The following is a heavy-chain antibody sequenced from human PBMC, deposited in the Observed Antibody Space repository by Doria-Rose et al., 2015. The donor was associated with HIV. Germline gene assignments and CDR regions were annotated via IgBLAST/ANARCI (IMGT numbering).Heavy chain of an antibody. V-gene: IGHV2-26*01. D-gene: IGHD6-13*01. CDR3: ARIKSSRWYHKYYFDF. J-gene: IGHJ4*02. CDR2: IFSDDER. CDR1: GVSLSSPGMG. Sequence: PGPVLVKPTETLTLTCTVSGVSLSSPGMGVSWIRQPPGKALEWLANIFSDDERSYNTSLKSSLTISRCTSRSQVVLTMTDMDPVDTATYYCARIKSSRWYHKYYFDFWGQGTLVIVSA.